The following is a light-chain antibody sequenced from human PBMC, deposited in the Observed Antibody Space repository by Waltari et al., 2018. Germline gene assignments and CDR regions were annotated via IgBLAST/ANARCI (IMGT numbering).Light chain of an antibody. CDR2: EVS. V-gene: IGLV2-14*01. CDR1: SSDVGGYKY. J-gene: IGLJ1*01. Sequence: QSALTQPASVSGSPGQSITISCIGTSSDVGGYKYVSWYQQYPGKAPKRIIYEVSNRPSGVSNRFAGSKSGNTASLTISGLQPEDEAAYFCDSYTSTSSLPYVFGTGTKVTVL. CDR3: DSYTSTSSLPYV.